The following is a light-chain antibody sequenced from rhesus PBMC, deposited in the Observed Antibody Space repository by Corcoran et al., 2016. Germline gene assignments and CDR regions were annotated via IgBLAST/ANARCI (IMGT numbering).Light chain of an antibody. CDR1: QTISSY. V-gene: IGKV1-44*03. CDR3: QQHNSHPRT. Sequence: DIQMTQSPSSLSASVGDRVTITCRASQTISSYLAWYQPKPGKVPKLLIYAASTLQSGVPSRFSGSGSGTDFTLTISSLQPEDFATYYCQQHNSHPRTFGQGTKVEIK. CDR2: AAS. J-gene: IGKJ1*01.